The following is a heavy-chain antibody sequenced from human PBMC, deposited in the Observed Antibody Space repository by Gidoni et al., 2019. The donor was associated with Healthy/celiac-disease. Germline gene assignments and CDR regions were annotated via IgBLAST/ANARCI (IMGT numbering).Heavy chain of an antibody. J-gene: IGHJ4*02. CDR1: GFTFEDYA. D-gene: IGHD1-1*01. CDR2: ISWDGGST. CDR3: AKDHLQLALPPYYFDY. V-gene: IGHV3-43D*03. Sequence: EVQLVESGGVVVQPGGSLRLSCAASGFTFEDYAMHWVRPAPGNGLEWVSLISWDGGSTYYADSLKGRFTISRDNSKHSLYLQMNSLRAEDTALYYCAKDHLQLALPPYYFDYWGQGTLVTVSS.